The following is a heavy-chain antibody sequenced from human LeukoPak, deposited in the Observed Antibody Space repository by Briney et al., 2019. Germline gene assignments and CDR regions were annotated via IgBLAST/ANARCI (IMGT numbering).Heavy chain of an antibody. Sequence: GSLRLSCAASGFTVSSNYMSWVRQAPGKGLEWVSIIYSGGSGATTYYADSVKGRFTISRDNSKHTLYLQMNSLRAEDTAVYYCARVDSSFDYWGQGTLVTVSS. CDR3: ARVDSSFDY. V-gene: IGHV3-53*01. J-gene: IGHJ4*02. D-gene: IGHD3-22*01. CDR1: GFTVSSNY. CDR2: IYSGGSGATT.